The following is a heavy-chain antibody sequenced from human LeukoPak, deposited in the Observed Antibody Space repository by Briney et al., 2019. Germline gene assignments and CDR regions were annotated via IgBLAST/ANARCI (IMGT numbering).Heavy chain of an antibody. CDR3: ARHLIPASATNRSPCDI. Sequence: GESLKISCKGSGYSFTNYWIGWVRQMPGEGLEWMGIIYPGDSETTYSPAFRGQVTISADKSINTAYLQWSSLKASDTAMYYCARHLIPASATNRSPCDIWGQGTMVTVSS. J-gene: IGHJ3*02. CDR2: IYPGDSET. CDR1: GYSFTNYW. D-gene: IGHD6-13*01. V-gene: IGHV5-51*01.